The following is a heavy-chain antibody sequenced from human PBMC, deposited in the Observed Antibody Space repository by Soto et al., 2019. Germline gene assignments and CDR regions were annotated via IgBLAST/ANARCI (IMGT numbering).Heavy chain of an antibody. CDR1: GGTLSNYA. V-gene: IGHV1-69*06. Sequence: SVKVSCKASGGTLSNYALSWVRQAPGQGLEWMGGIIPMFGTTSDAQKFQGRVTITADKSTSTAYMELSSLRSEDTAVYYCARGIYSSSSYGLDVWGQGTTVTVSS. J-gene: IGHJ6*02. D-gene: IGHD6-13*01. CDR3: ARGIYSSSSYGLDV. CDR2: IIPMFGTT.